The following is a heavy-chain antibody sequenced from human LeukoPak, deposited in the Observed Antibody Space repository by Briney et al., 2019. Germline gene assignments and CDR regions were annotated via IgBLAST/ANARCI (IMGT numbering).Heavy chain of an antibody. CDR2: IIPIFGTA. J-gene: IGHJ4*02. CDR1: GGTFSSYA. CDR3: ARRDSSGSLDFDY. V-gene: IGHV1-69*13. Sequence: GASVKVSCKASGGTFSSYAISWVRQAPGQGPEWMGGIIPIFGTANYAQKFQGRVTITADESTSTAYMELSSLRSEDTAVYYCARRDSSGSLDFDYWGQGTLVTVSS. D-gene: IGHD3-22*01.